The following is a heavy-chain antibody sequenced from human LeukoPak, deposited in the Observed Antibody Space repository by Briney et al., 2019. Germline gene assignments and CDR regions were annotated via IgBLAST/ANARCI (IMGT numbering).Heavy chain of an antibody. CDR1: GFTFSNAW. CDR3: ASYGSGSHDY. V-gene: IGHV3-15*01. CDR2: IKIKTEGGTT. D-gene: IGHD3-10*01. J-gene: IGHJ4*02. Sequence: GGSLGLSCAASGFTFSNAWMNWVRQAPGKGLEWVGRIKIKTEGGTTDYAAPVKGRFTISRDDSKNTVYLQMNSLKTEDTAVYYCASYGSGSHDYWGQGSLVTVSS.